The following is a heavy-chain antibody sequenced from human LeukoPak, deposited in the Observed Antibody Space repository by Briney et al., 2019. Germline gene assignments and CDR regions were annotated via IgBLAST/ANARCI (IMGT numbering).Heavy chain of an antibody. Sequence: GGSLRLSCAASGFTFSSYGMHWVRQAPGKGLEWVAVISYDGSNKYYADSVKGRFTISRDNSKNTLYLQMNSLRAEDTAVYYCARLDGYTADLDYWGQGTLVTVSS. CDR3: ARLDGYTADLDY. V-gene: IGHV3-30*03. J-gene: IGHJ4*02. D-gene: IGHD5-24*01. CDR1: GFTFSSYG. CDR2: ISYDGSNK.